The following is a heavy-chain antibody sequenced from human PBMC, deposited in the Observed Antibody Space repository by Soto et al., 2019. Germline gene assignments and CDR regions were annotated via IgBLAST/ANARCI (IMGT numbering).Heavy chain of an antibody. J-gene: IGHJ4*02. D-gene: IGHD5-18*01. CDR1: GFTFSSYA. V-gene: IGHV3-64D*06. CDR2: ISSNGGST. Sequence: EVQLVESGGGLVQPGGSLRLSCSASGFTFSSYAMHWVRQAPGKGLEYVSAISSNGGSTYYADSVKGRFTISRDNSKNTLYLQMSSLRVEDTAVYHCVKDLEYGYGYSGLGYWGQGTLVTVSS. CDR3: VKDLEYGYGYSGLGY.